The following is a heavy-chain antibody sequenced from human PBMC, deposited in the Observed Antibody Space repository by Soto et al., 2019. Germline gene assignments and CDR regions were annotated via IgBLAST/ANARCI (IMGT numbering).Heavy chain of an antibody. J-gene: IGHJ4*01. V-gene: IGHV3-64D*06. CDR3: VKQAHGLDGVAFDY. CDR1: GFTFSEST. D-gene: IGHD2-15*01. Sequence: GGALRLSCSAAGFTFSESTIYWVRQVPGKGLEAISAVSTSGRSTYYADSVKDRFRISRDNSKNTIYLQMGSLRPEDTARYYCVKQAHGLDGVAFDYWGRGTQVTVSS. CDR2: VSTSGRST.